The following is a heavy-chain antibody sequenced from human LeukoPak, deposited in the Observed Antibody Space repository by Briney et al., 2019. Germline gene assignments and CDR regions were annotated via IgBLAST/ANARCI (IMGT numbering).Heavy chain of an antibody. D-gene: IGHD3-22*01. CDR3: AKGSHYYDSSGYLSS. V-gene: IGHV3-30*18. J-gene: IGHJ4*02. CDR2: ISYDGSNK. CDR1: GFTFSSYG. Sequence: GGSLRLSCAASGFTFSSYGMHWVRQAPGKGLEWVAVISYDGSNKYYADSVKGRFTISRDNSKNTLYLQMNSLRAEDTAVYYCAKGSHYYDSSGYLSSWGQGTLVTVSS.